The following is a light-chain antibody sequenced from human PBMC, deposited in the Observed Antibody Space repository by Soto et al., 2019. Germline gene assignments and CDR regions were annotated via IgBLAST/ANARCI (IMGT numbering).Light chain of an antibody. CDR1: QSVRSN. Sequence: EIVMTQSPATLSVSPGERATLSCRASQSVRSNLAWYHQRPGQAPRLLIYAASARATGIPARFSGSGSGTEFTLTISSLEPEDFAVYYCQQRSNWPLTFGQGTRLEIK. V-gene: IGKV3-15*01. CDR2: AAS. CDR3: QQRSNWPLT. J-gene: IGKJ5*01.